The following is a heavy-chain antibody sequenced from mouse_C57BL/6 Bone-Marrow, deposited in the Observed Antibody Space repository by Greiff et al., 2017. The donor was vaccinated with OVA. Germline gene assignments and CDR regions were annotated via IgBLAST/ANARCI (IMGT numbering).Heavy chain of an antibody. CDR1: GFTFSDYG. Sequence: EVKLVESGGGLVQPGGSLKLSCAASGFTFSDYGMAWVRQAPRKGPEWVAFISNLAYSIYYADTVTGRFPISREKAKNTLYLEMSSLRSEDTAMYYCARRGSSYRYFDVWGTGTTVTVSS. CDR3: ARRGSSYRYFDV. D-gene: IGHD1-1*01. V-gene: IGHV5-15*04. J-gene: IGHJ1*03. CDR2: ISNLAYSI.